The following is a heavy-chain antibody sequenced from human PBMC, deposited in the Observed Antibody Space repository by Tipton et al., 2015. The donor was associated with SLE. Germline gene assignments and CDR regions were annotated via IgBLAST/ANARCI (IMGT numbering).Heavy chain of an antibody. Sequence: LRLSCTVSDGSISTYHWTWIRQPAGKALEWIGRVHISGSTNYNPSLKSRVTISVDTSKNQFSLTLSSVTAADTAIYYCARGNWNYQSYWGQGTLVTVSS. CDR2: VHISGST. J-gene: IGHJ4*02. CDR3: ARGNWNYQSY. CDR1: DGSISTYH. D-gene: IGHD1-7*01. V-gene: IGHV4-4*07.